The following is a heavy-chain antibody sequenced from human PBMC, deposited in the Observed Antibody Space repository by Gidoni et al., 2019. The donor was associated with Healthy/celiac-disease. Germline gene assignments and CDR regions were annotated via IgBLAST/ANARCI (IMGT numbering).Heavy chain of an antibody. V-gene: IGHV3-23*01. J-gene: IGHJ5*02. Sequence: VQLLESGGGLVQPGGSLRLSCAASGFTLRSSAMSWVRQAPGKGLEWVSAISGSGGSTYYADSVKGRFTISRDNSKNTLYLQMNSLRAEDTAVYYCAKDRVTIFGVVTDPSFNWFDPLGQGTLVTVSS. CDR1: GFTLRSSA. CDR2: ISGSGGST. D-gene: IGHD3-3*01. CDR3: AKDRVTIFGVVTDPSFNWFDP.